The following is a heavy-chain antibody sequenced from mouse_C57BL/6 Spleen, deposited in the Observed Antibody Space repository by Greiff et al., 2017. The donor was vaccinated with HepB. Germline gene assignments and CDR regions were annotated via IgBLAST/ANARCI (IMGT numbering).Heavy chain of an antibody. CDR3: ARGYYGSSEGFAY. CDR1: GYTFTSYT. V-gene: IGHV1-4*01. D-gene: IGHD1-1*01. J-gene: IGHJ3*01. Sequence: VKLQESGAELARPGASVKMSCKASGYTFTSYTMHWVKQRPGQGLEWIGYINPSSGYTKYNQKFKDKATLTADKSSSTAYMQLSSLTSEDSAVYYCARGYYGSSEGFAYWGQGTLVTVSA. CDR2: INPSSGYT.